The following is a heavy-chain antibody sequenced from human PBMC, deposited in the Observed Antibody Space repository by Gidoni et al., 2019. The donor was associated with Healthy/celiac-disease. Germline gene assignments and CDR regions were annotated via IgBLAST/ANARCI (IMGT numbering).Heavy chain of an antibody. V-gene: IGHV6-1*01. CDR3: ARGGHSSSWYPTYYYYGMDV. Sequence: QVQLQQSGPGLVKPSQTLSLTCAISGDSVSSNSAAWNWIRQSPSRGLEWLGRTYYRSKWYNDYAVSVKSRTTINPDTSKNRFSLQLNSVTPEDTAVYYCARGGHSSSWYPTYYYYGMDVWGQGTTVTVSS. CDR2: TYYRSKWYN. D-gene: IGHD6-13*01. J-gene: IGHJ6*02. CDR1: GDSVSSNSAA.